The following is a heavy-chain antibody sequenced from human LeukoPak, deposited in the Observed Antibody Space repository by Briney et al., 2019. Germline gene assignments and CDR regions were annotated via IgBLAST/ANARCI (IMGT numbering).Heavy chain of an antibody. CDR1: GGSFSGYY. CDR3: ARVPKLLNHNWFDP. J-gene: IGHJ5*02. D-gene: IGHD1-14*01. V-gene: IGHV4-34*01. CDR2: INHSGST. Sequence: PSETLSLTCAVYGGSFSGYYWSWIRQPPGKGLEWIGEINHSGSTNYNPSLKSRVTISVDTSKNRFSLKLSSVTAADTAVYYCARVPKLLNHNWFDPWGQGTLVTVSS.